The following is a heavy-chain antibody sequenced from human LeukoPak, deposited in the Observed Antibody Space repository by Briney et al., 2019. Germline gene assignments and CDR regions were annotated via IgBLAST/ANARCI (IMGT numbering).Heavy chain of an antibody. Sequence: GASVKVSCKASGYTFTSYGISWVRQAPGQGLEWMGWISAYNGNTNYAQKLQGRVTMTTDTSTSTAYMELRSLRSDDTAVYYCARTVTRKAYWYFDLWGRGTLVTVSS. D-gene: IGHD3-3*01. CDR1: GYTFTSYG. CDR2: ISAYNGNT. CDR3: ARTVTRKAYWYFDL. V-gene: IGHV1-18*01. J-gene: IGHJ2*01.